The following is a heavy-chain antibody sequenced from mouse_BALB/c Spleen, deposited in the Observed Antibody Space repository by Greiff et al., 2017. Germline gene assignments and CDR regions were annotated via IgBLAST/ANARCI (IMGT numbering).Heavy chain of an antibody. Sequence: VQLQQSGPELVKPGASVKMSCKASGYTFTDYYMDWVKQSHGESFEWIGRVNPYNGGTSYNQKFKGKATLTVDKSSSTAYMELNSLTSEDSAVYYCASEYGNPFDDWGQGTTLTVSS. CDR1: GYTFTDYY. V-gene: IGHV1-19*01. D-gene: IGHD2-1*01. J-gene: IGHJ2*01. CDR2: VNPYNGGT. CDR3: ASEYGNPFDD.